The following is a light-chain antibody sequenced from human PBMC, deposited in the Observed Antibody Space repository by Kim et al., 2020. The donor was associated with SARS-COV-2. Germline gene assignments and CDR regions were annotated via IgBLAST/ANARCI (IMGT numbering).Light chain of an antibody. J-gene: IGKJ1*01. CDR1: QDVSNS. V-gene: IGKV1-33*01. CDR3: QQYDNLQT. Sequence: DIQMTQSPSSLSASVGDRVTITCQASQDVSNSLNWYQQKPGKAPKLLIYDASNLQTGVPSRFSGSGSGTDFTFTISSLQPEDFATYYCQQYDNLQTFGQGTKVDIK. CDR2: DAS.